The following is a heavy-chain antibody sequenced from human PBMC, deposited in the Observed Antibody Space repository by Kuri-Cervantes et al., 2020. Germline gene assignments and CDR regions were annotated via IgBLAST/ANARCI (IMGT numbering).Heavy chain of an antibody. V-gene: IGHV1-18*01. CDR2: ISAYNGNT. J-gene: IGHJ6*02. D-gene: IGHD5-18*01. Sequence: ASVKVSCKASGYIFTSHGITWVRQAPGQGLEWMGWISAYNGNTNYAQKLQGRVTMTTDTSTSTAYMELRSLRSDDTAVYYCASGIDTAMVGPPFGMDVWGQGTRVTVSS. CDR3: ASGIDTAMVGPPFGMDV. CDR1: GYIFTSHG.